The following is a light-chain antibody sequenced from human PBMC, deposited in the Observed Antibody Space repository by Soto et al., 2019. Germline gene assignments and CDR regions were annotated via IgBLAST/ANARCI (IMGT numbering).Light chain of an antibody. V-gene: IGLV2-23*01. J-gene: IGLJ3*02. CDR2: EGS. CDR3: CSYAGSSTWV. CDR1: TSDVGSYNL. Sequence: QSALTQPASVSGSPGQSITFSCTGTTSDVGSYNLVSWYQQHPGKAPKLMIYEGSKRPSGVSNRFSGSKSGNTASLTISGIQAEDGADYYCCSYAGSSTWVFGGGTKLTVL.